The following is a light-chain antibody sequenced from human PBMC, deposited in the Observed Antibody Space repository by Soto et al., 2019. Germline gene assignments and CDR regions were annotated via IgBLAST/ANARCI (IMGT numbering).Light chain of an antibody. CDR3: QSYDSSLSGSV. Sequence: QSVLTQPPSASGAPGQRVTISCTGGSSNIGAGYDVHWYQQLPGTAPKLLIYGNNNRPSGVPDRFSGSKSGTSASLAITGLQVEDEADYYCQSYDSSLSGSVFGGGTQLTVL. V-gene: IGLV1-40*01. CDR1: SSNIGAGYD. J-gene: IGLJ2*01. CDR2: GNN.